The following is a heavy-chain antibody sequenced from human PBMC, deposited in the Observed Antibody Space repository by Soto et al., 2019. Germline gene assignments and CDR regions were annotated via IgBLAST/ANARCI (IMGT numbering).Heavy chain of an antibody. CDR1: GFTFSSYS. CDR3: ASLKVYCSGGSCYSFAFDI. Sequence: EVQLVESGGGLVQPGGSLRLSCAASGFTFSSYSMNWVRQAPGKGLEWVSYISSSSSTIYYADSVKGRFTISRDNAKNSLYLQMNSLRDEDTAVYYCASLKVYCSGGSCYSFAFDIWGQGTMVTVSS. J-gene: IGHJ3*02. CDR2: ISSSSSTI. D-gene: IGHD2-15*01. V-gene: IGHV3-48*02.